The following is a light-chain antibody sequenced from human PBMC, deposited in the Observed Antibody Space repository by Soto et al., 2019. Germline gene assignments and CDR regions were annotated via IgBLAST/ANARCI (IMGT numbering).Light chain of an antibody. CDR1: QSVTNSQ. CDR3: QQYGSPFTWT. J-gene: IGKJ1*01. Sequence: EIVLTQSPGTLSLSPGERATLFCRASQSVTNSQLAWYQQKPGQAPRLLIFGASSRATGIPDRFSGSGSGTDLTLTIARLEPEDFAVYYCQQYGSPFTWTVGQGTTVDIK. CDR2: GAS. V-gene: IGKV3-20*01.